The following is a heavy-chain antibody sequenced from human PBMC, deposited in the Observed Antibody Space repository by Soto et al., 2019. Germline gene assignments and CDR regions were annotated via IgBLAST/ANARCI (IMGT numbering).Heavy chain of an antibody. CDR1: GFTFSNYA. V-gene: IGHV3-23*01. CDR3: AKTAAPRGAYYFDY. D-gene: IGHD2-2*01. Sequence: EVQLLDSGGGLVQPGGSLRLSCAASGFTFSNYAMSWVRQAPGKGLEWVSYISGSGSTTYYTDSVKGRFTISRDNSKSTLSLQMDSLRAEDTAIYYFAKTAAPRGAYYFDYWGQGTLLTVSS. CDR2: ISGSGSTT. J-gene: IGHJ4*02.